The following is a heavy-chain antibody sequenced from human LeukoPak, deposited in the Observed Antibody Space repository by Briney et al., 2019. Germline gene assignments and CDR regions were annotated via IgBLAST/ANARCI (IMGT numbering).Heavy chain of an antibody. J-gene: IGHJ4*02. Sequence: GGSLRLSCAASGFTFSSYWMTWVRQAPGKGLEWVANIKQDESLKYFVDPVKGRFTISRDNAKNSLYLQMNSLRAEDTAVYYCARVGSSGFDYWGQGTLVTVSS. V-gene: IGHV3-7*05. CDR3: ARVGSSGFDY. CDR2: IKQDESLK. D-gene: IGHD6-19*01. CDR1: GFTFSSYW.